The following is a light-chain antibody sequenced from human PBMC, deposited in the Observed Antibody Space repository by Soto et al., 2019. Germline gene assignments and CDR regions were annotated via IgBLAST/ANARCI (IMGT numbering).Light chain of an antibody. V-gene: IGLV2-11*01. Sequence: QSVLTQPRSVSGSPGQSVTISCTGTSSDVGTYNYVSWYQQHPGKAPKLMIYDVSQRPSGVPDRFSGSKSVNTASLTIAGLQAGDESYYYCCSYAGSYTSGFGGGTKLTVL. CDR1: SSDVGTYNY. J-gene: IGLJ2*01. CDR3: CSYAGSYTSG. CDR2: DVS.